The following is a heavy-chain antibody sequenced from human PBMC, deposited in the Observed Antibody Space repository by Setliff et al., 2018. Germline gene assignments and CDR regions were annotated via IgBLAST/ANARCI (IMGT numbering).Heavy chain of an antibody. CDR3: TRDGAGTRSGFYFDY. J-gene: IGHJ4*02. D-gene: IGHD1-1*01. CDR1: GFTFGGSA. V-gene: IGHV3-73*01. Sequence: LSLSCAASGFTFGGSAIHWVRQASGKGLEWVGRIRSKPNSYATAYAASVKGRFTISRDDSENTAYLQMNSLKTEDTAVYYCTRDGAGTRSGFYFDYWGQGTLVTVSS. CDR2: IRSKPNSYAT.